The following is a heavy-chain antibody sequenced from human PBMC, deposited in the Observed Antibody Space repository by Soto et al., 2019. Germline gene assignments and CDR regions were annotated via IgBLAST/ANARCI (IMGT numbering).Heavy chain of an antibody. D-gene: IGHD6-19*01. J-gene: IGHJ6*02. CDR1: GYTFTSYA. V-gene: IGHV1-3*01. Sequence: RASVKVSCKASGYTFTSYAMHWVRQAPGQRLEWMGWINAGNGNTKYSQKFQGRVTITRDTSASTAYMELSSLRSEDTAVYYCAVTYSSGSYYYYGMDVWGQGTTVTVSS. CDR2: INAGNGNT. CDR3: AVTYSSGSYYYYGMDV.